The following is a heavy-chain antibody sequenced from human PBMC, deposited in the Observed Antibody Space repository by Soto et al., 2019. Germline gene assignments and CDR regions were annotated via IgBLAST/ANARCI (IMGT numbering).Heavy chain of an antibody. CDR2: IYYSGST. CDR3: ARQVLYCGGDCQGFDY. CDR1: DGYSSGGGDY. D-gene: IGHD2-21*02. J-gene: IGHJ4*02. Sequence: PSETNCLTSSVADGYSSGGGDYWSWIRQHPGKGLEWIGYIYYSGSTYYNPSLKSRVTISVDTSKNQFSLKLSSVTAADTAVYYCARQVLYCGGDCQGFDYWGQGTLVTVSS. V-gene: IGHV4-31*03.